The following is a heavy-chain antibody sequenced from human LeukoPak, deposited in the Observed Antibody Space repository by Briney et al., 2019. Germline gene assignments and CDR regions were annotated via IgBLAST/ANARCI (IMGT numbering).Heavy chain of an antibody. D-gene: IGHD6-19*01. CDR1: GFTFSSYG. J-gene: IGHJ4*02. CDR2: IWYDGSNK. Sequence: GRSLRLSCAASGFTFSSYGMHWVRQAPGKGLEWVAVIWYDGSNKYYADSVKGRFTISSDNSKNTLYLQMNSLRAEDTAVYYCAKETFSSGWYYFDYWGQGTLVTVSS. CDR3: AKETFSSGWYYFDY. V-gene: IGHV3-33*06.